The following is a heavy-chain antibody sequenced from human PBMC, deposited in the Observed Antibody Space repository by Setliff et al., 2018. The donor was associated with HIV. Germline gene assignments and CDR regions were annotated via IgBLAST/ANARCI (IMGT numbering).Heavy chain of an antibody. Sequence: PGGSLRLSCAASGFTFRTSAMTWVRRTPGKGLEWVSSISGPGSSSYYADSVKGRFTISRDNSKDTLFLQMNVLSAGDTAIYYCAKWHSTAWYSGYYIDNWGQGTQVTVSS. D-gene: IGHD6-19*01. CDR1: GFTFRTSA. CDR2: ISGPGSSS. CDR3: AKWHSTAWYSGYYIDN. V-gene: IGHV3-23*01. J-gene: IGHJ4*02.